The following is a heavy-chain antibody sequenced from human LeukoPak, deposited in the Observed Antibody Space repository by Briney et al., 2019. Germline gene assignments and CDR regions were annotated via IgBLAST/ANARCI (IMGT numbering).Heavy chain of an antibody. V-gene: IGHV4-34*01. J-gene: IGHJ4*02. CDR2: INHSGST. D-gene: IGHD1-20*01. CDR1: GGSFSGYY. Sequence: PSETLSLTCAVYGGSFSGYYWSWIRQPPGKGLEWIGEINHSGSTNYNPSLKSRVTISVDTSKNQFSLKLSSATAADTAVYYCARSHNWAFDYWGQGTLVTVSS. CDR3: ARSHNWAFDY.